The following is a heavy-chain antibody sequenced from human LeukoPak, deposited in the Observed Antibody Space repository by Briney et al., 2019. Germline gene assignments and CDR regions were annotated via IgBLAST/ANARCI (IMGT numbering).Heavy chain of an antibody. D-gene: IGHD2-2*01. V-gene: IGHV4-34*01. CDR3: ARTTKYQFKWAGFDP. CDR2: INHSGST. Sequence: MPSETLSLTCTVSGGSISSYYWSWIRQPPGKGLEWIGEINHSGSTNYNPSLKSRVTISVDTSKNQFSLKLSSVTAADTAVYYCARTTKYQFKWAGFDPWGQGTLVTVSS. CDR1: GGSISSYY. J-gene: IGHJ5*02.